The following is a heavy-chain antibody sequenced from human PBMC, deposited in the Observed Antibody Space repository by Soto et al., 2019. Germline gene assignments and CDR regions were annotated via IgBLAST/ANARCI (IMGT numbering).Heavy chain of an antibody. V-gene: IGHV3-23*01. CDR2: ISGSGGST. CDR1: GFTFSSYA. J-gene: IGHJ3*02. D-gene: IGHD1-26*01. Sequence: GGTLRLSCAASGFTFSSYAMSWVRQAPGKGLEWVSAISGSGGSTYYADSVMGRFTISRDNSKNTLYLQMNSLRAEATAVYYCAKDIDSGSRRAFDIWGQGTMVTVSS. CDR3: AKDIDSGSRRAFDI.